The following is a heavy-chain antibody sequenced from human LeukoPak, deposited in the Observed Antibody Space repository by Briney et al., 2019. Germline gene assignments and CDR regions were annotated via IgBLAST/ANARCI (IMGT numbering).Heavy chain of an antibody. Sequence: GGSLRLSCAASGFNFNKYDMTWAREAPGKGLEWVSTITGRSDKTYYTDSVKGRFVTSRDNSKDTLYLQMNSLRAEDTALYYCAKGGWLDDLGQGALVTVSS. J-gene: IGHJ4*02. V-gene: IGHV3-23*01. CDR3: AKGGWLDD. CDR1: GFNFNKYD. D-gene: IGHD6-19*01. CDR2: ITGRSDKT.